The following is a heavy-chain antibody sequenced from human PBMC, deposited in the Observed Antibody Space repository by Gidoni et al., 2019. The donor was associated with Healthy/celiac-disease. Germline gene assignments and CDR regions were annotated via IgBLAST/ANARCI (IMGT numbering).Heavy chain of an antibody. J-gene: IGHJ6*03. V-gene: IGHV3-53*02. D-gene: IGHD4-17*01. Sequence: EVQLVETGGGLIQPGGSLRLSCAASGFTVSSNYLGWVRQAPGKGLEWVSVSYSGGRTYYADSVKGRFTISRDNSKNTLYLQMNSLRAEDTAVYYCARGPDYGDYLYYYYYYMDVWGKGTTVTVSS. CDR3: ARGPDYGDYLYYYYYYMDV. CDR1: GFTVSSNY. CDR2: SYSGGRT.